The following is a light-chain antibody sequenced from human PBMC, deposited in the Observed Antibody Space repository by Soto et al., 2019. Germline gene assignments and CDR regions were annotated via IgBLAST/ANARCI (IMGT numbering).Light chain of an antibody. J-gene: IGKJ2*01. Sequence: EIVLTQSPGTLSSSPGERATLSCRASQRVSSSYLAWYQQKRGEAPRLLIDGASTRVTGIADRFSGSGSGTAFSLTIIRLEPEDFVVYFCQRYGSSPPFTFGQGTKVEI. CDR3: QRYGSSPPFT. V-gene: IGKV3-20*01. CDR1: QRVSSSY. CDR2: GAS.